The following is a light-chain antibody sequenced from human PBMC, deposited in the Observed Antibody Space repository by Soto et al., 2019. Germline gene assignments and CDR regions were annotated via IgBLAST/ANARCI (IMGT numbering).Light chain of an antibody. CDR1: QSVSSN. Sequence: EIVMTQSPATLSVSPGERATLSCRASQSVSSNLAWYQQKPGQAPRLLIYGASTRATGIPARFSGSGSGTEFPLTISSLQSEDFAVYYCQQYNNWPRGTFGQGTKVDIK. CDR2: GAS. V-gene: IGKV3-15*01. CDR3: QQYNNWPRGT. J-gene: IGKJ1*01.